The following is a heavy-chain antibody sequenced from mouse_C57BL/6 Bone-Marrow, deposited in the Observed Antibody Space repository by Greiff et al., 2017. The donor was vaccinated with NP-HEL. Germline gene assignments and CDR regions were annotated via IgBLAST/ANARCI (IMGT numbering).Heavy chain of an antibody. CDR1: GFNIKDDY. CDR2: LDPENGDT. J-gene: IGHJ2*01. CDR3: TTFYFDY. V-gene: IGHV14-4*01. Sequence: VQLQQSGAELVRPGASVKLSCTASGFNIKDDYMHWVKQRPEQGLEWIGWLDPENGDTEYASKFQGKATITADTSSNTAYLQLSSLTSEDTAVYYCTTFYFDYWGQGTTLTVSS.